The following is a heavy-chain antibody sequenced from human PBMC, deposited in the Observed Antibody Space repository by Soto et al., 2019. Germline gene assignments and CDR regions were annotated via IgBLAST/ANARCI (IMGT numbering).Heavy chain of an antibody. CDR2: ISYTGRT. D-gene: IGHD7-27*01. V-gene: IGHV4-61*03. CDR1: GDSVTSGSYY. CDR3: AREWGLLPYYVMNV. J-gene: IGHJ6*02. Sequence: LETLSLTCIVSGDSVTSGSYYWTWLRQPPGKGLEWIGYISYTGRTKYNPSLQSRVTISVDTSKNDFSLNLSSVTAADTAVYFCAREWGLLPYYVMNVWGHGTAVTVSS.